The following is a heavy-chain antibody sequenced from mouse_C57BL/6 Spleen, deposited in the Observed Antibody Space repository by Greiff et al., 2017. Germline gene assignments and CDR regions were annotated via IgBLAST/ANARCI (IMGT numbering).Heavy chain of an antibody. Sequence: QVQLQQSGAELVRPGASVTLSCKASGYTFTDYEMHWVKQTPVHGLEWIGAIGPETGGTAYNQKFKGKAILTAAKSSSTAYMELRSLTSEDSAVYYCTGSSYWYFDVWGTGTTVTVSS. V-gene: IGHV1-15*01. CDR1: GYTFTDYE. CDR2: IGPETGGT. J-gene: IGHJ1*03. CDR3: TGSSYWYFDV. D-gene: IGHD1-1*01.